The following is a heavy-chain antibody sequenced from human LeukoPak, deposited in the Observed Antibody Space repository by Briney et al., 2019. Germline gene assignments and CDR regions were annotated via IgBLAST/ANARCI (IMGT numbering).Heavy chain of an antibody. V-gene: IGHV4-39*01. CDR3: ARACRARYFDL. Sequence: SETLSLTCTVSGGSITTSSYYWGWIRQPPGKGLEWIGIIFYSGSTYYNPSPKGRVTISVDTSMNQFSLKLSSVTAADTAVYYCARACRARYFDLWGRGTLVTVSS. J-gene: IGHJ2*01. CDR1: GGSITTSSYY. CDR2: IFYSGST.